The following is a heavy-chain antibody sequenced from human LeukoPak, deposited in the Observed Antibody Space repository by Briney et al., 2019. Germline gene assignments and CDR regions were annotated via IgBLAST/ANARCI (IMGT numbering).Heavy chain of an antibody. CDR3: ARGRPHGNDY. CDR2: IASDGSST. V-gene: IGHV3-74*01. CDR1: GFTFSNAW. J-gene: IGHJ4*02. D-gene: IGHD4-23*01. Sequence: GGSLRLSCATSGFTFSNAWMNWVRQAPGKGLVWVSRIASDGSSTTYADSVKGRFSISRDNAKYTLYLQMNSLRVEDTAVYYCARGRPHGNDYWGQGTLVTVSS.